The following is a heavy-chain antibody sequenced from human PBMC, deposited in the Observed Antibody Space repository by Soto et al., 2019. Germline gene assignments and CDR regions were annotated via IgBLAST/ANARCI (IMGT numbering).Heavy chain of an antibody. V-gene: IGHV3-15*01. CDR1: GFTFSNAW. D-gene: IGHD3-16*01. Sequence: LRLSCAASGFTFSNAWMSWVRQAPGKGLEWVGRIKSKTDGGTADYAAPVKGRFTISRDDSKNTPYLQVNSLKTEDTAVYYCTTAPYIWGSYLSNFWGQGTLVTVSS. CDR3: TTAPYIWGSYLSNF. CDR2: IKSKTDGGTA. J-gene: IGHJ4*02.